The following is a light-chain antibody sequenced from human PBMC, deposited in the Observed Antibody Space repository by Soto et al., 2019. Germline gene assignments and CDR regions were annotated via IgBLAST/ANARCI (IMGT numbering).Light chain of an antibody. V-gene: IGLV2-23*02. J-gene: IGLJ3*02. CDR3: YSYARTNSL. CDR1: SNDIGSFNL. Sequence: QSALTQPASVSGSPGQSITISCTGTSNDIGSFNLVSWYQQHPGKAPKLMIYEVTKRPSGISNRFSGSKSGNTASLTISGLQAEDEADYYCYSYARTNSLLGGGTKLTVL. CDR2: EVT.